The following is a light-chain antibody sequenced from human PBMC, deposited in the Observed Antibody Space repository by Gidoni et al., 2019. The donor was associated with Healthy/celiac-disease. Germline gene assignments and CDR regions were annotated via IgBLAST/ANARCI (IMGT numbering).Light chain of an antibody. CDR3: QSYDSSLSGLWV. CDR2: GNS. CDR1: SSNIGAGYD. J-gene: IGLJ3*02. V-gene: IGLV1-40*01. Sequence: QSVLTQPPSVSGAPGQRVTIYCTGSSSNIGAGYDVHWYQQLPGTAPNILIYGNSNRPSGVPDRFSGSKSGTSASLAITGLQAEDEADYYCQSYDSSLSGLWVFGGGTKLTVL.